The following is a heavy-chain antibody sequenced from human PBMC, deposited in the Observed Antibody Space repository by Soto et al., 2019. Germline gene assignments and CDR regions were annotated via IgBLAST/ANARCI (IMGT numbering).Heavy chain of an antibody. CDR2: ISGSGGST. V-gene: IGHV3-23*01. CDR3: AKETVRGDQDYYYGMDV. Sequence: GGPLRHSNTASGLTCSDHAMSWIRQAPGKGLEWVSAISGSGGSTYYADSVKGRFTISRDNSKNTLYLQMNSLRAEDTAVYYCAKETVRGDQDYYYGMDVWGEGTTVTVSS. CDR1: GLTCSDHA. D-gene: IGHD3-10*01. J-gene: IGHJ6*04.